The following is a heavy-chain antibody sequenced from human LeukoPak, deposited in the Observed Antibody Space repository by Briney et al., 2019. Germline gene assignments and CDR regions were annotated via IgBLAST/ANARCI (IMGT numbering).Heavy chain of an antibody. D-gene: IGHD3-3*01. J-gene: IGHJ4*02. CDR2: IYYSGST. Sequence: AETLSLTCTVSGGSISSYYWSWIRQPPGKGLEWIGYIYYSGSTNYNPSLKSRVTISVDTSKNQFSLKLSSVTAADTAVYYCARDGVAGVVTFWGQGTLVTVSS. V-gene: IGHV4-59*01. CDR1: GGSISSYY. CDR3: ARDGVAGVVTF.